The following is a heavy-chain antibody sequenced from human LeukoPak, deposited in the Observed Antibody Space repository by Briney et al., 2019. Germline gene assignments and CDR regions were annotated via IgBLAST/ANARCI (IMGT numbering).Heavy chain of an antibody. CDR2: INHSGST. J-gene: IGHJ4*02. D-gene: IGHD2-8*01. Sequence: PSETLSLTCAVYGGSFSGYYWSWIRQPPGKGLEWIGEINHSGSTNYNPSLKSRVTISVDTSKNQFSLKLSSVTAADTAVYYCARGPPYCINGVCQRLDYWGQGTLVTVSS. CDR3: ARGPPYCINGVCQRLDY. V-gene: IGHV4-34*01. CDR1: GGSFSGYY.